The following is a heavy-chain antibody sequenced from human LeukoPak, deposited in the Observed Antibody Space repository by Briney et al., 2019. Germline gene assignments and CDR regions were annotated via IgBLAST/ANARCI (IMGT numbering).Heavy chain of an antibody. Sequence: PGGSLRLSCAASGFTFSSYAMSWVRQAPGKGLEWVAVIWYDGSNKYYADSVKGRFTISRDNSKNTLYLQMNSLRAEDTAVYYCARDRRVLRFLDHDYYFGYWGQGTLVTVSS. V-gene: IGHV3-33*08. CDR1: GFTFSSYA. CDR3: ARDRRVLRFLDHDYYFGY. CDR2: IWYDGSNK. D-gene: IGHD3-3*01. J-gene: IGHJ4*02.